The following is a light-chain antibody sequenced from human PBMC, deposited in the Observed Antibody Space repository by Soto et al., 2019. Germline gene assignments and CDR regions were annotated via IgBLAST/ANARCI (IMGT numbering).Light chain of an antibody. Sequence: AIQMTQSPSSLSASVGDRVTITCRASQGIRNDLGWYQQKPGKAPKLLIYAASSLHSGVPSRFSGSVSGTDFSLTNRSPQPEDFGTYYCLQDYNYPPTFGQGTKVEIK. CDR2: AAS. J-gene: IGKJ1*01. V-gene: IGKV1-6*01. CDR1: QGIRND. CDR3: LQDYNYPPT.